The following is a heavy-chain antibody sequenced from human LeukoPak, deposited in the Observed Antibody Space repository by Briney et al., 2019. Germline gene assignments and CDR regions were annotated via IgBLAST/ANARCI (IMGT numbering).Heavy chain of an antibody. D-gene: IGHD3-22*01. CDR1: GGSISSYY. V-gene: IGHV4-59*01. CDR2: IYYSGST. CDR3: ARALNYYDSSGYYGDWFDP. J-gene: IGHJ5*02. Sequence: ASETLSLTCTVSGGSISSYYWSWIRQPPGKGLEWIGYIYYSGSTNYNPSLKSRVTISVDTSKNQFSLKLNSVTAADTAVYYCARALNYYDSSGYYGDWFDPWGQGTLVTVSS.